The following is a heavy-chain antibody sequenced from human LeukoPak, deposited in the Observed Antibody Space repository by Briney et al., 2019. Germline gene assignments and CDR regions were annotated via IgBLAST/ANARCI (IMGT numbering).Heavy chain of an antibody. Sequence: PGGSLRLSCAASGFSFNTYAMSWVRQAPGKGLEWVSVIYSGGSTYYADSVKGRFTISRDNSKNTLYLQMNSLRAEDTAVYYCARVGNHNHYYYYGMDVWGQGTTVTVSS. J-gene: IGHJ6*02. CDR3: ARVGNHNHYYYYGMDV. V-gene: IGHV3-53*01. CDR1: GFSFNTYA. CDR2: IYSGGST. D-gene: IGHD1-14*01.